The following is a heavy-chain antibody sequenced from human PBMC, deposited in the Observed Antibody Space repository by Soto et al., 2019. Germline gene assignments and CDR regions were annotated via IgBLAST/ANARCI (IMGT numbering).Heavy chain of an antibody. J-gene: IGHJ6*02. D-gene: IGHD3-10*01. CDR1: GLTFSDFA. CDR2: LDGAGGST. V-gene: IGHV3-23*01. CDR3: AAPRDEYGSGVSWFTYGMDI. Sequence: GGSLRLSCLASGLTFSDFAMTWVRHVPGRGLEWVASLDGAGGSTYYAESVRGRFSISRDNSQNTLFLQMKRLTVDDTAIYYCAAPRDEYGSGVSWFTYGMDIWGQGTTVTVSS.